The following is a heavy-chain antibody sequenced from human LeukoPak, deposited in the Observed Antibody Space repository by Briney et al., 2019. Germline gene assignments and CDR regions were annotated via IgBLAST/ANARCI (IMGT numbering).Heavy chain of an antibody. D-gene: IGHD1-26*01. Sequence: PSETLSLTCAVSGGSISSSNWWSWVRQPPGKGLERIGEIYHSGSTNYNPSLKSRVTISVDKFKNQFSLKLSSVTAADTAVYYCARVSSGATTVDYWGQGTLVTVSS. J-gene: IGHJ4*02. CDR2: IYHSGST. CDR1: GGSISSSNW. V-gene: IGHV4-4*02. CDR3: ARVSSGATTVDY.